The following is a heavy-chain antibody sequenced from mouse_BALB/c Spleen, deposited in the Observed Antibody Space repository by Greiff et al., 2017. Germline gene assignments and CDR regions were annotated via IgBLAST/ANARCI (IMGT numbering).Heavy chain of an antibody. CDR2: INPYNDGT. J-gene: IGHJ3*01. V-gene: IGHV1-14*01. CDR3: ARSRPPAWFAY. CDR1: GYTFTSYV. Sequence: VQLKESGPELVKPGASVKMSCKASGYTFTSYVMHWVKQKPGQGLEWIGYINPYNDGTKYNEKFKGKATLTSDKSSSTAYMELSSLTSEDSAVYYCARSRPPAWFAYWGQGTLVTVSA.